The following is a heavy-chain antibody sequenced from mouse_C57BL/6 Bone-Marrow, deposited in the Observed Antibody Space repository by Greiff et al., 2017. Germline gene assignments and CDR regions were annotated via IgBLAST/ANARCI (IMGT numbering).Heavy chain of an antibody. Sequence: EVQLQQSGPELVKPGASVKISCKASGYSFTGYYMNWVKQSPEKSLEWIGVINPSTGGYTYNQKFKVKATLTVDKASSTAYMQLKSLTAADAAVYYCERADYYGNYFDYWGQGTALTVSS. J-gene: IGHJ2*01. V-gene: IGHV1-42*01. D-gene: IGHD2-1*01. CDR1: GYSFTGYY. CDR3: ERADYYGNYFDY. CDR2: INPSTGGY.